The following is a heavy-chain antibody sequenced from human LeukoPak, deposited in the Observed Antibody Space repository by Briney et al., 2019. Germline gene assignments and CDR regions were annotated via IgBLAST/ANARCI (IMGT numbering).Heavy chain of an antibody. V-gene: IGHV4-59*01. CDR1: GGSISSYY. CDR3: ARKSPSGYYFDY. CDR2: IYYSGST. D-gene: IGHD3-3*01. Sequence: SETLSLTCTVSGGSISSYYWSWIRQPPGKGLEWIGYIYYSGSTNYNPSLKSRVTISVDTSKNQFSLKLSSVTAADTAVYYCARKSPSGYYFDYWGQGTLVTVSS. J-gene: IGHJ4*02.